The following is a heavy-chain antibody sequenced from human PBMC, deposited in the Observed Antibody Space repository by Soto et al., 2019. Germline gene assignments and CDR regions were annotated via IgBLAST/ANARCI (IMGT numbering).Heavy chain of an antibody. CDR2: IYYSGST. J-gene: IGHJ4*02. Sequence: PLETLSLTCTVSGGSISSYYWSWIRQPPGKGLEWIGYIYYSGSTNYNPSLKSRVTISVDTSKNQFSLKLSSVTAADTAVYFCARTLYSYGPRLSYWARGTLLTFSS. CDR1: GGSISSYY. V-gene: IGHV4-59*01. D-gene: IGHD5-18*01. CDR3: ARTLYSYGPRLSY.